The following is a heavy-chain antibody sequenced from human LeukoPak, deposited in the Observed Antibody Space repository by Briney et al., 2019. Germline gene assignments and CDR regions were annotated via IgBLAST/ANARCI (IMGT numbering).Heavy chain of an antibody. D-gene: IGHD1-26*01. CDR3: AKDRSGTYYFDD. V-gene: IGHV3-23*01. CDR1: GFTFSSYS. CDR2: ISGSGGST. J-gene: IGHJ4*02. Sequence: GGSLRLSCAPSGFTFSSYSMSWVRQAPGKGLEWVAAISGSGGSTYYADSVKGRFTISRDNSKNTLYLQMNSLRTEDTAVYYCAKDRSGTYYFDDWGQGTLVTVSS.